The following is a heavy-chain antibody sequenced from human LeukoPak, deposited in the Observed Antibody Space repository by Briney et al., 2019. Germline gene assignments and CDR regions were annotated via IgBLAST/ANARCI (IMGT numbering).Heavy chain of an antibody. CDR3: ARDRTVTAVWFDP. CDR2: MNPNSGNT. V-gene: IGHV1-8*01. CDR1: GYTFTSYD. Sequence: ASVKVSCKASGYTFTSYDINWVRQATGQGLEWMGWMNPNSGNTGYAQKFQGRVTMTRNTSISTAYMELSSLRSEDTAVYYCARDRTVTAVWFDPWGQGTLVTVSS. J-gene: IGHJ5*02. D-gene: IGHD2-21*02.